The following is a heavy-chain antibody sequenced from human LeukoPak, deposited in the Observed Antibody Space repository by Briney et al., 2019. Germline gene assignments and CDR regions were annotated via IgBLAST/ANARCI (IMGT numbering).Heavy chain of an antibody. Sequence: SSETLSLTCAVYGGSFSGYYWSWIRQPPGKGLEWIGEIKHSGSINYSPSLKSRVTISVDTSKNQFSLKLSSVTAADTAVYYCARSEYSYGADAFDIWGQGTMVTVSS. D-gene: IGHD5-18*01. J-gene: IGHJ3*02. CDR3: ARSEYSYGADAFDI. CDR2: IKHSGSI. V-gene: IGHV4-34*01. CDR1: GGSFSGYY.